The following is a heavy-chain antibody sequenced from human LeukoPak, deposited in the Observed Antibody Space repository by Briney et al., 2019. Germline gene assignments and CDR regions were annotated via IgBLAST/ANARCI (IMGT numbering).Heavy chain of an antibody. V-gene: IGHV1-18*01. CDR2: ISAYNGNT. J-gene: IGHJ4*02. CDR3: ASGHKDYYDSSGYFDY. Sequence: ASVKVSCKASGYTFTSYGISWVRQAPGQGLEWMGWISAYNGNTNYAQKLQGRVTMTTDTSTSTAYMELRGLRSDDTAVYYCASGHKDYYDSSGYFDYWGQGTLVTVSS. CDR1: GYTFTSYG. D-gene: IGHD3-22*01.